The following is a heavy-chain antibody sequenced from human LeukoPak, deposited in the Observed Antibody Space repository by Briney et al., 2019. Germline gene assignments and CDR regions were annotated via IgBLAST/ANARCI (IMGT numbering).Heavy chain of an antibody. Sequence: GASVKVSCKVSGYTLTELSMHWVRQAPGKGLEWMGGFDPEDGETIYAQKFQGRVTMTEDTSTDTAYMELSSLRSEDTAVYYCATSPIVVVPAAMRFPNWFDPWGQGTLVTVSS. CDR3: ATSPIVVVPAAMRFPNWFDP. CDR2: FDPEDGET. CDR1: GYTLTELS. V-gene: IGHV1-24*01. D-gene: IGHD2-2*01. J-gene: IGHJ5*02.